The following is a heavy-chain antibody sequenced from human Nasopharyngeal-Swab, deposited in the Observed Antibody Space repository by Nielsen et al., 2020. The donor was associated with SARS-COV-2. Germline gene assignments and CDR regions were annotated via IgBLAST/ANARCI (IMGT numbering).Heavy chain of an antibody. D-gene: IGHD3-3*01. CDR1: GGSISSRGYY. V-gene: IGHV4-39*01. CDR2: TYYSGNP. CDR3: ARHFDWFDS. Sequence: SETLSLTCTVSGGSISSRGYYWGWIRQPPGKGLEWIGSTYYSGNPYYNASLKSRVTISVDTSKNQFSLKLNSVTASDTAAYYCARHFDWFDSWGQGTQVTVS. J-gene: IGHJ5*01.